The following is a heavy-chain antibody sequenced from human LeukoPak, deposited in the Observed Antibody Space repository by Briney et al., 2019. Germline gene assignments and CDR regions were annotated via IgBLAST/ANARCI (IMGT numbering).Heavy chain of an antibody. CDR2: IYTSGST. CDR1: GGSISSGSYY. V-gene: IGHV4-61*02. CDR3: ARDPEYSSSYSFDY. Sequence: PSETLSLTCTVSGGSISSGSYYWSWIRQPAGKGLEWIGRIYTSGSTNYNPSLKSRVTISVDTSKNQFSLKLSSVTAADTAVYYCARDPEYSSSYSFDYWGQGTLVTVSS. D-gene: IGHD6-6*01. J-gene: IGHJ4*02.